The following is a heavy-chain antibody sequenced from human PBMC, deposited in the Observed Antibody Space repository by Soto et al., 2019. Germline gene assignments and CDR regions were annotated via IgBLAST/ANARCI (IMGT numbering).Heavy chain of an antibody. Sequence: SETLSLTCTVSGGSISSYYWSWIRQPPGKGLEWIGYIYYSGSTNYNPSLKGRFTISRDNSKNTLYLQMNSLRADDTAIYYCAKDLSDGDYTFDYWGQGTLVTVSS. D-gene: IGHD4-17*01. CDR3: AKDLSDGDYTFDY. J-gene: IGHJ4*02. CDR1: GGSISSYY. V-gene: IGHV4-59*01. CDR2: IYYSGST.